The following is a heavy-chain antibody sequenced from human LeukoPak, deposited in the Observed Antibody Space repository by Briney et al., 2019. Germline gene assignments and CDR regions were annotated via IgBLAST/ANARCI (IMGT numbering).Heavy chain of an antibody. J-gene: IGHJ5*02. D-gene: IGHD3-10*01. CDR1: GGSISSYY. CDR3: ARLVYYGSGSYYNGNWFDP. V-gene: IGHV4-59*08. CDR2: IYYSGST. Sequence: SETLSLTCTVSGGSISSYYWSWIRQPPGKGLEWIGYIYYSGSTNYNPSLKSRVTISVDTSKNQFSLKLSSVTAADTAVYYCARLVYYGSGSYYNGNWFDPWGQGTLVTVSS.